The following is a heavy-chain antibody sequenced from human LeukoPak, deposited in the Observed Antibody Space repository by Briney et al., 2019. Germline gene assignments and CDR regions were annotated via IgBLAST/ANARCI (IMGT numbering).Heavy chain of an antibody. D-gene: IGHD5-18*01. Sequence: GGSLRLSCAASGFTFSSYNMNWVRQAPGKGLEWVSSISSSSSYIYYADSVKGRFTISRDNAKNSLYLQMNSLRAEDTAVYYCARDVDTAMVGTRFDYWGQGTLVTVSS. CDR2: ISSSSSYI. J-gene: IGHJ4*02. V-gene: IGHV3-21*01. CDR1: GFTFSSYN. CDR3: ARDVDTAMVGTRFDY.